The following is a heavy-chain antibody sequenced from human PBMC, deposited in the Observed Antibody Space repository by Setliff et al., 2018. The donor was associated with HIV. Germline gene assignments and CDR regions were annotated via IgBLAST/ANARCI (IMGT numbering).Heavy chain of an antibody. D-gene: IGHD6-19*01. CDR2: ISNIDGST. CDR1: GFTFGNSI. CDR3: AKEEYTSGRCGAFGI. J-gene: IGHJ3*02. V-gene: IGHV3-23*01. Sequence: PGGSLRLSCAASGFTFGNSIIAWVRQAPGKGLEWVSTISNIDGSTYFADSVKGRFTISGDSSKNTVYLQLNSLRAEDTAVYFCAKEEYTSGRCGAFGIWGQGTVVTVSS.